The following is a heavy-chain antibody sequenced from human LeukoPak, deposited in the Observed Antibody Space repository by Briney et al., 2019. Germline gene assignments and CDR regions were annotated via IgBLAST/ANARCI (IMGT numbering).Heavy chain of an antibody. V-gene: IGHV1-69*05. Sequence: SVKVSCKASGGTFSSYAISWVRQAPGQGLEWMGGIIPIFGTANYAQKFQGRVTITTGESTSTAYMELSSLRSEDTAVYYCAFSPTTAALPRYWGQGTLVTVSS. D-gene: IGHD2-2*01. CDR3: AFSPTTAALPRY. CDR2: IIPIFGTA. CDR1: GGTFSSYA. J-gene: IGHJ4*02.